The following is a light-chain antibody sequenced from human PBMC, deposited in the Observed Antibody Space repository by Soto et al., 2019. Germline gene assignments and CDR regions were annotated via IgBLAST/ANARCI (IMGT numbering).Light chain of an antibody. J-gene: IGKJ4*01. CDR3: QQLKSYPLT. CDR1: QDITSY. CDR2: AAS. Sequence: DIQLTQSPSFLSASVGDRVTLTCRASQDITSYLAWYQQKPGKAPKLLIYAASTLQSGVPSRFSGSGSATEFTLTISSLQPEDFATYYCQQLKSYPLTFGGGTKVEIK. V-gene: IGKV1-9*01.